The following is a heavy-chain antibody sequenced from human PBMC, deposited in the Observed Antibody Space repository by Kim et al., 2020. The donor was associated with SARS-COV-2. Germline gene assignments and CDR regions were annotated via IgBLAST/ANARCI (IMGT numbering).Heavy chain of an antibody. V-gene: IGHV4-39*01. CDR2: IYYSGST. J-gene: IGHJ4*02. CDR1: GGSISSSSYY. D-gene: IGHD5-18*01. Sequence: SETLSLTCTVSGGSISSSSYYWGWIRQPPGKGLEWIGSIYYSGSTYYNPSLKSRVTISVDTSKNQFSLKLSSVTAADTAVYYCARLAWVQLGHYYFDYWGQGTLVTVSS. CDR3: ARLAWVQLGHYYFDY.